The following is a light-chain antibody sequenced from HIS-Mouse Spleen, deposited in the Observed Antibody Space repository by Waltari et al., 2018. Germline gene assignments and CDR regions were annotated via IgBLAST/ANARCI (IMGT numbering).Light chain of an antibody. CDR2: AAS. Sequence: AIRMTQSPSSFSASTGDRVTITCRASQGISSYLAWYQQKPGKAPKLLIYAASTLQSGVPSSFSGSGSGTEFTLTISCLQSEDFATYYCQQYYSYPYTFGQGTKLEIK. V-gene: IGKV1-8*01. CDR1: QGISSY. J-gene: IGKJ2*01. CDR3: QQYYSYPYT.